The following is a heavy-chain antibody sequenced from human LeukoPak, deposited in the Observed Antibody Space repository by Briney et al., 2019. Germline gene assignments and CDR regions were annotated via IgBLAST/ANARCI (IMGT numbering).Heavy chain of an antibody. CDR1: GFTFDDYA. Sequence: PGGSLRLSCAASGFTFDDYAMHWVRQAPGKGLEWVSGISWNSGSIGYADSVKGRFTISRDNAKNSLYLQMNSLRAEDTALYYCAKDIFRGAAAGYFDYWGQGTLVTVSS. CDR2: ISWNSGSI. V-gene: IGHV3-9*01. D-gene: IGHD6-13*01. J-gene: IGHJ4*02. CDR3: AKDIFRGAAAGYFDY.